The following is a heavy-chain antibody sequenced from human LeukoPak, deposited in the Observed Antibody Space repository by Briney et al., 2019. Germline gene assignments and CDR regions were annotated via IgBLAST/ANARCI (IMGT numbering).Heavy chain of an antibody. D-gene: IGHD3-10*01. V-gene: IGHV3-30*04. Sequence: AGGSLRLSCAASGFTFSSYAMHWVRQAPGKGLEWVAVISYDGSNKYYADSVKGRFTISRDNSKNTLYLQMNSLRAEDTAVYYCARSGSGTMVRGGFDPWGQGTLVTVSS. CDR2: ISYDGSNK. CDR3: ARSGSGTMVRGGFDP. CDR1: GFTFSSYA. J-gene: IGHJ5*02.